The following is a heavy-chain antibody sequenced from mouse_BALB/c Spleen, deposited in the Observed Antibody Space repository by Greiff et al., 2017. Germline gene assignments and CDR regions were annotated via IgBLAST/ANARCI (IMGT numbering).Heavy chain of an antibody. Sequence: QVQLKQSGPELVKPGASVKMSCKASGYTFTDYVISWVKQRTGQGLEWIGEIYPGSGSTYYNEKFKGKATLTADKSSNTAYMQLSSLTSEDSAVYFCARRFITTATGFAYWGQGTLVTVSA. J-gene: IGHJ3*01. CDR3: ARRFITTATGFAY. V-gene: IGHV1-77*01. CDR2: IYPGSGST. CDR1: GYTFTDYV. D-gene: IGHD1-2*01.